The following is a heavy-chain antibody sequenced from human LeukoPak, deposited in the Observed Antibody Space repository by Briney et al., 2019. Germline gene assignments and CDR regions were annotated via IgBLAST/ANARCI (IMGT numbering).Heavy chain of an antibody. CDR3: ARASQLLSNAFDI. CDR1: GGSISSYY. Sequence: SETLSLTCTVSGGSISSYYWSWIRQPPGKGLEGIGYIYYSGSTNYNPSLKSRVTISVDTSKNQFSLKLSSVTAADTAVYYCARASQLLSNAFDIWGQGAMVTVSS. J-gene: IGHJ3*02. V-gene: IGHV4-59*01. CDR2: IYYSGST. D-gene: IGHD3-10*01.